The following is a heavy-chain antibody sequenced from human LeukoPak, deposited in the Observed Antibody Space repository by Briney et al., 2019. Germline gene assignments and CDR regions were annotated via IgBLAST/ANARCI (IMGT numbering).Heavy chain of an antibody. CDR2: IYSGGST. D-gene: IGHD1-26*01. CDR1: GFTVSSND. J-gene: IGHJ4*02. V-gene: IGHV3-53*01. CDR3: ARWYSGSQYFDY. Sequence: GGSLRLSCAASGFTVSSNDMSWVRQAPGKGLEWVSVIYSGGSTYYTDSVKGRFTISRHNSKNTLYLQMNSLRAEDTAVYYCARWYSGSQYFDYWGQGTLVTVSS.